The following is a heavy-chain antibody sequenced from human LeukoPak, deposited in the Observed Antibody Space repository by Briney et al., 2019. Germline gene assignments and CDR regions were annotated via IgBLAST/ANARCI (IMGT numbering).Heavy chain of an antibody. Sequence: PGRSLRLSCAASGFTFSSYAMHWVRQAPGKGLEWVAVISYDGSNKYYAGSVKGRFTISRDNSKNTLYLQMNSLRAEDTAVYYCASLSRLEPEHYYYYMDVWGKGTTVTVSS. D-gene: IGHD1-1*01. J-gene: IGHJ6*03. V-gene: IGHV3-30-3*01. CDR2: ISYDGSNK. CDR3: ASLSRLEPEHYYYYMDV. CDR1: GFTFSSYA.